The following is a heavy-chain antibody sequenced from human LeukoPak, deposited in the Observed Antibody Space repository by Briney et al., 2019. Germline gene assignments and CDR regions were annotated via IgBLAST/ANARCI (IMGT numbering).Heavy chain of an antibody. CDR3: ARGGGSIAVADF. Sequence: PGGSLRLSCATSGFTFSNYGMHWVRQAPGKGLEWVAVISNDGSNIQYADSVKGRFTISRDKSKNTLYFQMNSLRVEDTAVYYCARGGGSIAVADFWGQGTLVTVSS. V-gene: IGHV3-30*03. CDR1: GFTFSNYG. CDR2: ISNDGSNI. J-gene: IGHJ4*02. D-gene: IGHD6-6*01.